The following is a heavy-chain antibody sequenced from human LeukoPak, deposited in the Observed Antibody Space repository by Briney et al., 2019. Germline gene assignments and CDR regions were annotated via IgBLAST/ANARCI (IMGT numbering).Heavy chain of an antibody. CDR1: SGSISSHY. CDR3: ARDESIYYDSSVGAFDI. D-gene: IGHD3-22*01. J-gene: IGHJ3*02. CDR2: IYYSGST. Sequence: PSETLSLTCTVSSGSISSHYWSWIPQPPGKGLVWLWYIYYSGSTNYNTSLKSRVTISVDTSKNQFSLKLSSVTAADTDVYYCARDESIYYDSSVGAFDIWGRGTMVTVSS. V-gene: IGHV4-59*11.